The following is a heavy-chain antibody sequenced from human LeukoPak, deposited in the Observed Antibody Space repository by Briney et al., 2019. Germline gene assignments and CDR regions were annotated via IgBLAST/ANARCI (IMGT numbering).Heavy chain of an antibody. Sequence: ASVKVSCKASGYTFTGYYMHWVRQAPGQGLEWMGWINPNSGGTNYAQKFQGRVTMTRDTSISTAYMELSRLRSDDTAVYYCARVPSGSYAFDIWGQGTMVTVSS. CDR3: ARVPSGSYAFDI. D-gene: IGHD1-26*01. V-gene: IGHV1-2*02. CDR2: INPNSGGT. CDR1: GYTFTGYY. J-gene: IGHJ3*02.